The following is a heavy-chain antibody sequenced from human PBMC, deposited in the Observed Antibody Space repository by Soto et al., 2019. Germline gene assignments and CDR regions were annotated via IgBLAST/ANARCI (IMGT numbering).Heavy chain of an antibody. CDR3: ARSQRGRTAFTFDY. D-gene: IGHD3-16*01. V-gene: IGHV4-61*01. CDR2: IYYSGTT. Sequence: LTCAVSGDSVSNDNYYWSWIRQPPGKGLEWIGYIYYSGTTNYNSYLKSRLSLSVDMSKNQFSLKLASVTAADTAVYFCARSQRGRTAFTFDYWGQGALVTVSS. CDR1: GDSVSNDNYY. J-gene: IGHJ4*02.